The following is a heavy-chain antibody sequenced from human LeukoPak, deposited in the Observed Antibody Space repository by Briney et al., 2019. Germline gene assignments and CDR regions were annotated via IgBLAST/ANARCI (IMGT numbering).Heavy chain of an antibody. V-gene: IGHV3-21*05. CDR3: ARDSGRSGSLDY. CDR1: GFTFSTYA. CDR2: IDSRGTYI. J-gene: IGHJ4*02. D-gene: IGHD5-12*01. Sequence: GGSLRLSCAASGFTFSTYAMKWVRQAPGKGLEWVSHIDSRGTYILYADSVKGRLTISRDNAKNSLYLQVSSLRAEDTAVYCCARDSGRSGSLDYWGQGTLVTVSS.